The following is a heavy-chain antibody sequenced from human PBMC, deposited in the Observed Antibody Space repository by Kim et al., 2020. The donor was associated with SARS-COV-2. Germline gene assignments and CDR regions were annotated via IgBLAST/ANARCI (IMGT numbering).Heavy chain of an antibody. J-gene: IGHJ3*02. CDR1: GGSISSGSYY. Sequence: SETLSLTCTVSGGSISSGSYYWSWIRQPAGKGLEWIGRIYTSGSTNYNPSLKSRVTITVDTSKNQFSLKLSSVTAADTAVYYCARESSSWYGSDAFDIWGQGTMVTVSS. V-gene: IGHV4-61*02. CDR3: ARESSSWYGSDAFDI. CDR2: IYTSGST. D-gene: IGHD6-13*01.